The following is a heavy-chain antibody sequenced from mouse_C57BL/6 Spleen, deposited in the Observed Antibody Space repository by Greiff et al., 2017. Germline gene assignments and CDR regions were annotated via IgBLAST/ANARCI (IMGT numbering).Heavy chain of an antibody. CDR2: ISSGGSYT. D-gene: IGHD2-4*01. Sequence: EVMLVESGGDLVKPGGSLKLSCAASGFTFSSYGMSWVRQTPDKRLEWVATISSGGSYTYYPASVKGRFTISRDNAKNTLYLQMSSLKSEDTAMYYCARHPIYYDYLDYWGQGTTLTVSS. J-gene: IGHJ2*01. CDR1: GFTFSSYG. V-gene: IGHV5-6*01. CDR3: ARHPIYYDYLDY.